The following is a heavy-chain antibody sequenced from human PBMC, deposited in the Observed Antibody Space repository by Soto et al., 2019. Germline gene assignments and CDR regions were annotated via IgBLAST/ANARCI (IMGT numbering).Heavy chain of an antibody. Sequence: PSETLSLTCAVSGGSISSNNWWAWVRQPPGKDLEWIGEIFHRGSPNYNPSLRSRVTMSMDMSKNQFSLELRSVTAADTAVYYCARVMDAPMPDDSHIWRQGTMITV. V-gene: IGHV4-4*02. CDR3: ARVMDAPMPDDSHI. CDR1: GGSISSNNW. D-gene: IGHD2-2*01. CDR2: IFHRGSP. J-gene: IGHJ3*02.